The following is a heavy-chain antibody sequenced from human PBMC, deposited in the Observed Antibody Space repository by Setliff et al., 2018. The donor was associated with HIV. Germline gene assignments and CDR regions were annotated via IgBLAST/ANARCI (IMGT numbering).Heavy chain of an antibody. Sequence: SETLSLTCTVSGGSISSSSHYWGWIRQPPGKGLECIGSIYFSGSTYYNPSIKSRGTISVDTSKNQFSLKLRHVTAADTAVYYCARPRYTYGTPPAFDIWGRGTVVTVSS. V-gene: IGHV4-39*01. CDR2: IYFSGST. CDR3: ARPRYTYGTPPAFDI. CDR1: GGSISSSSHY. D-gene: IGHD5-18*01. J-gene: IGHJ3*02.